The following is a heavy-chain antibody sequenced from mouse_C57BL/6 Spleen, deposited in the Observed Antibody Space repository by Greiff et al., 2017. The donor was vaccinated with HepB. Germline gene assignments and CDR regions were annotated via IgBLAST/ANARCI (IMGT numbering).Heavy chain of an antibody. CDR2: INPNNGGT. CDR3: ARRGGTLRGSSYPYYFDY. V-gene: IGHV1-26*01. Sequence: EVQLQQSGPELVKPGASVKISCKASGYTFTDYYMNWVKQSHGKSLEWIGDINPNNGGTSYNQKFKGKATLTVDKSSSTAYMELRSLTSEDSAVYYCARRGGTLRGSSYPYYFDYWGQGTTLTVSS. CDR1: GYTFTDYY. D-gene: IGHD1-1*01. J-gene: IGHJ2*01.